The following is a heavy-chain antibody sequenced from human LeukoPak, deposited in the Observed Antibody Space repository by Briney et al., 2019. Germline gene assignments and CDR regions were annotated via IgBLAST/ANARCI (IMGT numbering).Heavy chain of an antibody. J-gene: IGHJ4*02. V-gene: IGHV1-2*02. D-gene: IGHD3-22*01. Sequence: ASVKVSCKASGYTFTGYYMHWVRQAPGQGLEWMGWINPNSGGTNYAQNFQGRVTMTRDKSISPGYMELSRLRSDDTAVYYCARARANYYDSSGYSTFDYWGQGTLVTVSS. CDR1: GYTFTGYY. CDR3: ARARANYYDSSGYSTFDY. CDR2: INPNSGGT.